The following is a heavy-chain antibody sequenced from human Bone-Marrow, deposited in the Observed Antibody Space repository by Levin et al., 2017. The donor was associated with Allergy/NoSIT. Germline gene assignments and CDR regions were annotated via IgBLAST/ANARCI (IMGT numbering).Heavy chain of an antibody. CDR1: GYTFTSYD. CDR3: ARGYYDSSENPKGDFDY. V-gene: IGHV1-8*01. CDR2: MNPNSGNT. J-gene: IGHJ4*02. D-gene: IGHD3-22*01. Sequence: ASVKVSCKASGYTFTSYDINWVRQATGQGLEWMGWMNPNSGNTGYAQKFQGRVTMTRNTSISTAYMELSSLRSEDTAVYYCARGYYDSSENPKGDFDYWGQGTLVTVSS.